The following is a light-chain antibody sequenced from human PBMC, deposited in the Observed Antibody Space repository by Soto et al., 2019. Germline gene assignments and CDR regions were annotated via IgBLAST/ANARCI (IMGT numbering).Light chain of an antibody. J-gene: IGKJ1*01. CDR1: QRISSW. CDR3: QQYNSYSRT. Sequence: DIQMTQSPSTLSASVGDRVTITCRASQRISSWLAWYQQKPGKAPKLLIYDASSLESGVPSRFSGSGSGTEFALTISCLQPDDFATYYCQQYNSYSRTFGQGTKVEI. CDR2: DAS. V-gene: IGKV1-5*01.